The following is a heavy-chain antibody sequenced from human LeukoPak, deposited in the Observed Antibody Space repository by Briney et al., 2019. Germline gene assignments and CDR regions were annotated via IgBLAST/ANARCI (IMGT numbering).Heavy chain of an antibody. CDR1: GYAFTSYA. CDR3: ARVIVVVTDIYDYYYGMDV. J-gene: IGHJ6*02. V-gene: IGHV1-3*01. CDR2: INAGNGNT. Sequence: GASVKVSCKASGYAFTSYAIHWVRQAPGQRLEWMGWINAGNGNTKYSQKFQGRVTITRDTSASTAYMELSSLRSEDTAVYYCARVIVVVTDIYDYYYGMDVWGQGTTVTVSS. D-gene: IGHD2-21*02.